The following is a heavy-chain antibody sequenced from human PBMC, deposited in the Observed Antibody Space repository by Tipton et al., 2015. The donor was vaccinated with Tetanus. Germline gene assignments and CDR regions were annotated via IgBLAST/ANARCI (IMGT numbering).Heavy chain of an antibody. V-gene: IGHV4-59*12. Sequence: TLSLTCTVSGGSMNSYYWSWIRQPPGKGLEWIGYIYYTGSTNYNPSLKSGVTISLDTSKNQFSLKLTSVTAADTAVYYCATVGLVTASVKYWGQGTLVTVSS. CDR1: GGSMNSYY. CDR2: IYYTGST. J-gene: IGHJ4*01. CDR3: ATVGLVTASVKY. D-gene: IGHD2-21*02.